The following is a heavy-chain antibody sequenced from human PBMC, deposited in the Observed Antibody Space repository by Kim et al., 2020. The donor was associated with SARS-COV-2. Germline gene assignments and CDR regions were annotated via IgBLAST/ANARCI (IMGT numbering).Heavy chain of an antibody. Sequence: GGSLRLSCAASEFTFSNYAMSWVRQTPGKKREWVSAISATAGSTHYADLVRGRFTISRDNSRNTLSLEMNSLRAEDTAIYYCARPQTGTTYNFEYWGQGILVTVSS. CDR1: EFTFSNYA. J-gene: IGHJ4*02. CDR2: ISATAGST. V-gene: IGHV3-23*01. CDR3: ARPQTGTTYNFEY. D-gene: IGHD1-1*01.